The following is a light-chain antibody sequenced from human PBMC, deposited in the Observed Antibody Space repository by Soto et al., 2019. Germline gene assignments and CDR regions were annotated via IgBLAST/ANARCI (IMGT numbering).Light chain of an antibody. J-gene: IGLJ7*01. V-gene: IGLV2-23*01. CDR2: EGS. CDR1: SSDVGSYNL. Sequence: QSVLTQPASVSGSPGQSITISCTGTSSDVGSYNLVSWYQQHPGKAPKLMIYEGSKRPSGISNRFSGSKSGNTASLTISGLQAEDEAEYYCCSYADSSRIYVFGSGTQLTVL. CDR3: CSYADSSRIYV.